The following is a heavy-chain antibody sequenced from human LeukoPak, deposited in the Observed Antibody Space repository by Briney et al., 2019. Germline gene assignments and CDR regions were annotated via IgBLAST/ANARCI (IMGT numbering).Heavy chain of an antibody. J-gene: IGHJ5*02. CDR3: ARRGIVVVPTTRNLNWFDP. CDR2: MNPNSGNT. CDR1: GYTFTSYD. D-gene: IGHD2-2*01. V-gene: IGHV1-8*02. Sequence: ASVKVSCKASGYTFTSYDINWVRQATGQGLEWMGWMNPNSGNTGYAQKFQGRVTMTRNTSISTAYMELSSLRSEDTAVYYCARRGIVVVPTTRNLNWFDPWGQGTLVTVSS.